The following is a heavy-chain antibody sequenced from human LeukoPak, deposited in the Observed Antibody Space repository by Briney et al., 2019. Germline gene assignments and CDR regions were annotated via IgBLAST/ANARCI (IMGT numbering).Heavy chain of an antibody. D-gene: IGHD1-26*01. CDR3: AKNRVGASGLAEYFEH. Sequence: GGSLRLSCAASGFIVSSTCMSWVRQAPGKGLEWVSIIYSGDSTYYADSVKGRFTISRDNSRNTVYLQMNSLRAEDTAVYYCAKNRVGASGLAEYFEHWGQGTLVAVSS. V-gene: IGHV3-53*01. J-gene: IGHJ1*01. CDR1: GFIVSSTC. CDR2: IYSGDST.